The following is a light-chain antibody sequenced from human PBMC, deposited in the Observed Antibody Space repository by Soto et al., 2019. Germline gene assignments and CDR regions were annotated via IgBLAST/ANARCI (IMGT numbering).Light chain of an antibody. V-gene: IGKV3-15*01. CDR3: QQYNNWSPYT. Sequence: EVVMTQSPATLSVSAGERVTLSCRASQSVSSNLAWYQQKRGQAPRLLIYGASTRATGIPARFSGSGSGTEFTLTISSLQSEDFAVYYWQQYNNWSPYTFGQGTKLEIK. CDR2: GAS. J-gene: IGKJ2*01. CDR1: QSVSSN.